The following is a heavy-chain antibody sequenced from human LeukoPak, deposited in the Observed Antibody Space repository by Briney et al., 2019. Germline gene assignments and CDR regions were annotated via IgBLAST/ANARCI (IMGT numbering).Heavy chain of an antibody. CDR3: ARDLNYYDSSGYPE. D-gene: IGHD3-22*01. CDR1: GFTFSDYY. V-gene: IGHV3-11*01. J-gene: IGHJ4*02. Sequence: GGSLRLSCAASGFTFSDYYMSWLRQAPGKGLEWVSYISSSGSTIYYADSVKGRFTISRDNAKNSLYLQMNSLRAEDTAVYYCARDLNYYDSSGYPEWGQGTLVTVSS. CDR2: ISSSGSTI.